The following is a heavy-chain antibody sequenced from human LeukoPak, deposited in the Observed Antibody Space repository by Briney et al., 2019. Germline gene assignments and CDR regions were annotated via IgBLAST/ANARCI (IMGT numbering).Heavy chain of an antibody. CDR1: GYTFTSYY. CDR2: INPSGGST. Sequence: GASVKVSCKASGYTFTSYYMHWVRQAPGQGLGWMGIINPSGGSTSYAQKFQGRVTMTRDTSTSTVYMELSSLRSEDTAVYYCARGMSMITFGGVIAPDFDYWGQGTLVTVSS. J-gene: IGHJ4*02. D-gene: IGHD3-16*02. V-gene: IGHV1-46*01. CDR3: ARGMSMITFGGVIAPDFDY.